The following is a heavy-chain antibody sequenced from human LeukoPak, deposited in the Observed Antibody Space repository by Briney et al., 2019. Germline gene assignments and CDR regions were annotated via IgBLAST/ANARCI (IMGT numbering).Heavy chain of an antibody. D-gene: IGHD2-2*03. CDR2: LYYGGST. CDR3: VRHGSDYYYYGMDV. J-gene: IGHJ6*02. CDR1: GGSISGKSYY. Sequence: SETLSLTCTVSGGSISGKSYYWGWIRQSPGKGLEWIASLYYGGSTYYNPSLKSRVTISEDTSKNQFSLKLNSVTAADTAVYFCVRHGSDYYYYGMDVWGQGTTVTVSS. V-gene: IGHV4-39*01.